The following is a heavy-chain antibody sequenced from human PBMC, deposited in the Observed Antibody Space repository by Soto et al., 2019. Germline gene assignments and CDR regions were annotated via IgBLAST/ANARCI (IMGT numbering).Heavy chain of an antibody. D-gene: IGHD3-9*01. V-gene: IGHV1-18*04. J-gene: IGHJ4*02. CDR3: ARDLIVTGTYFDY. Sequence: AASVKVSCKASGYIFTSYGITWVRQAPGQGLEWMGWISTYNGNTNYAQKLQDRVTMTTDTSTSTAYMELRSLRSDDTAVYYCARDLIVTGTYFDYWGQGTLVTVSS. CDR2: ISTYNGNT. CDR1: GYIFTSYG.